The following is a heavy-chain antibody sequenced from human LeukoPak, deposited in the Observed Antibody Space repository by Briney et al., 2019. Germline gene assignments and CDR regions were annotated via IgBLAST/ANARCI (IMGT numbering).Heavy chain of an antibody. V-gene: IGHV1-8*03. D-gene: IGHD6-19*01. J-gene: IGHJ4*02. Sequence: ASVKVSCKASGYTFTSYDINWVRQATGQGLEWMVWMNPNSGNTGYAQKFQGRVTITRNTSISTAYMELSSLRSEDTAVYYCARGIYSSGCWLDYWGQGTLVTVSS. CDR1: GYTFTSYD. CDR2: MNPNSGNT. CDR3: ARGIYSSGCWLDY.